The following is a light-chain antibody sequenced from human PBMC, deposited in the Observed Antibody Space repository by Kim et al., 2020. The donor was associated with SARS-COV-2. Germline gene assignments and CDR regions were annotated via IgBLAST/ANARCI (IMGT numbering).Light chain of an antibody. Sequence: EIVLTQSPGTLSLSPGERATLSCRASQSFSSSYLGWYQQKPGQAPRLLIYGASSRATGIPDRFSGRGSGTDFTLTISRLEPEDFAVYYCQQYGSSRWTFGQGTKVDIK. CDR1: QSFSSSY. CDR2: GAS. J-gene: IGKJ1*01. CDR3: QQYGSSRWT. V-gene: IGKV3-20*01.